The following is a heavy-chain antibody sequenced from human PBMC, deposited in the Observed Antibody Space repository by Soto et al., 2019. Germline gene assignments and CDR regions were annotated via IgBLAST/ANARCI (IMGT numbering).Heavy chain of an antibody. CDR3: TTGFGEDGESY. CDR2: IKSKSNGGTT. V-gene: IGHV3-15*01. Sequence: GGSLRLSCAASGFTFSNAWMSWVRQAPGKGLEWIGRIKSKSNGGTTDYAAFVKGRLIMSRDDSKNTLYLQVNSLRTEDTAVYYCTTGFGEDGESYWGQGAVVTVSS. J-gene: IGHJ4*02. D-gene: IGHD3-10*01. CDR1: GFTFSNAW.